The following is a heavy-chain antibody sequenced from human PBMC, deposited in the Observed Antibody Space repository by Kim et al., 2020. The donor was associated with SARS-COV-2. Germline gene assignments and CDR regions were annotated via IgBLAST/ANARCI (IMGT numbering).Heavy chain of an antibody. D-gene: IGHD3-10*01. Sequence: ASVKVSCKASGYTFTSYAMNWVRQAPGQGLEWMGWINTNTGNQTYAQGFTGRFVFSLDTSVSTAYLQISSLKAEDTAVYYCARVRMVRGGSYYYGMDVWGQGTTVTVSS. CDR2: INTNTGNQ. CDR3: ARVRMVRGGSYYYGMDV. J-gene: IGHJ6*02. V-gene: IGHV7-4-1*02. CDR1: GYTFTSYA.